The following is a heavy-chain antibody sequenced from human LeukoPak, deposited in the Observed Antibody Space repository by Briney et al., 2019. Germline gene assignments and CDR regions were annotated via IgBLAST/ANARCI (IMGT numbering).Heavy chain of an antibody. Sequence: GSLRLSCTASGFTFGDYVMNWVRQAPGKGLEWLGFIRSKTYGGTTEYAASVKGRGTISRDDSKNIAYLEMNSLQTEDTAIYYCTREGTFSSSAPFDYWGQGTLVTVSS. CDR2: IRSKTYGGTT. CDR1: GFTFGDYV. J-gene: IGHJ4*02. V-gene: IGHV3-49*04. D-gene: IGHD6-6*01. CDR3: TREGTFSSSAPFDY.